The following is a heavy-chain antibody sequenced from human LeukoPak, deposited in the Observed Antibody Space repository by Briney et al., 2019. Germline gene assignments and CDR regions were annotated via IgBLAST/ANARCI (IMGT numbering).Heavy chain of an antibody. J-gene: IGHJ3*01. CDR3: AREVITPGDSDGFDL. D-gene: IGHD2-21*01. CDR1: GGSISSANHF. V-gene: IGHV4-30-4*08. CDR2: IHYDGRA. Sequence: SETLSLTCTVSGGSISSANHFWSWVRQSPGEGLEWIGYIHYDGRAHYNPSLKSRVSMSLDMSKNQFSLSLSSVTAADTAIYYCAREVITPGDSDGFDLWGQGTMGSVSS.